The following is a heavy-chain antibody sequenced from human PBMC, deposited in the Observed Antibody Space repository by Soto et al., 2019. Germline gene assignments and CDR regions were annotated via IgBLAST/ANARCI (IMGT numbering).Heavy chain of an antibody. V-gene: IGHV3-7*01. CDR3: ATDHGTSDY. J-gene: IGHJ4*02. CDR1: GFPFSTYW. D-gene: IGHD1-1*01. Sequence: PGGSLRLSCAASGFPFSTYWMSLVRQSPGKGLEWVANIKQDGSERYYVDSVTGRFTISRDNAKNSLYLQMNSLRAEDTAVYYCATDHGTSDYWGQGTIVTVSS. CDR2: IKQDGSER.